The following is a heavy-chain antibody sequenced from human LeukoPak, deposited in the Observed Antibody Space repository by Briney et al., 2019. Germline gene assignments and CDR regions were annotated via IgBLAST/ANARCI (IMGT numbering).Heavy chain of an antibody. CDR3: ARGHVRWLQLYWFDP. Sequence: SETLSLTCTVSGGSISSYYWSWIRQPPGKGLEWIGEINHSGSTNYNPSLKSRVTISVDTSKNQFSLKLSSVTAADTAVYYCARGHVRWLQLYWFDPWGQGTLVTVSS. CDR2: INHSGST. J-gene: IGHJ5*02. V-gene: IGHV4-34*01. CDR1: GGSISSYY. D-gene: IGHD5-24*01.